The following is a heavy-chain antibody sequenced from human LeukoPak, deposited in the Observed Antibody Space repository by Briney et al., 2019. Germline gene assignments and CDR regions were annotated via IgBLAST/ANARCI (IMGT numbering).Heavy chain of an antibody. CDR1: GFTFSSYG. D-gene: IGHD3-22*01. J-gene: IGHJ4*02. CDR3: AKTQGYYDC. CDR2: ICVGGTR. Sequence: GGSLRLSCAASGFTFSSYGMNWVRQAPGKGLEGVSGICVGGTRYYSDSVKGGFTISRHTSKNTLYLQMNSLRAEDTAVYYCAKTQGYYDCWGQGTLVTVSS. V-gene: IGHV3-23*01.